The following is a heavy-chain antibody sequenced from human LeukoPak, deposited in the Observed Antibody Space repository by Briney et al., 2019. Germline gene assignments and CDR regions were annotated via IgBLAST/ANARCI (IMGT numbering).Heavy chain of an antibody. J-gene: IGHJ3*02. Sequence: ASVKVSCKASGYTFTSYYMHWVRQAPGQGLEWMGIINPSGGSTSYAQKFQGRVTMTRDTSTSTVYRELSSLRSEDTAVYYCARDDSSGLNSRAGAFDIWGQGTMVTVSS. CDR1: GYTFTSYY. V-gene: IGHV1-46*03. D-gene: IGHD3-22*01. CDR3: ARDDSSGLNSRAGAFDI. CDR2: INPSGGST.